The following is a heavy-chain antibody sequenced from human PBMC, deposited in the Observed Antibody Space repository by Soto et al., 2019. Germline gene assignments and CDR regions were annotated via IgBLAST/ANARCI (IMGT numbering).Heavy chain of an antibody. CDR2: IIPIFGTA. D-gene: IGHD1-1*01. CDR3: GRWLKEGGIGGNYYYGMDV. J-gene: IGHJ6*02. Sequence: VQLVQSGAEVKKPGSSVKVSCKASGGTFTNYAFSWVRQAPGQGLEWLGGIIPIFGTADDAQKFQGRVPISADEPTSTVHREVSSLRSDDTAVYYCGRWLKEGGIGGNYYYGMDVWGQGTTVTVSS. CDR1: GGTFTNYA. V-gene: IGHV1-69*13.